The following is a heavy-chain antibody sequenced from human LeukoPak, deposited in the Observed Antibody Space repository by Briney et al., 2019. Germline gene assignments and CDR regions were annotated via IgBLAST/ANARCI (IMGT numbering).Heavy chain of an antibody. CDR2: IYYSGST. V-gene: IGHV4-31*03. CDR1: GGSISSGGYY. Sequence: SQTLSLTCTVSGGSISSGGYYWSWIRQHPGKGLEWIGYIYYSGSTYYNPSLKSRVTISVDTSKNQFSLKLSSVTAADTAVYYCARGSGRILRYFDWGQGTLVTVSS. CDR3: ARGSGRILRYFD. D-gene: IGHD3-9*01. J-gene: IGHJ4*02.